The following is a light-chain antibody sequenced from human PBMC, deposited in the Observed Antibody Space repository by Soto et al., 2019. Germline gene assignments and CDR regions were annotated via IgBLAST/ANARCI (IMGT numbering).Light chain of an antibody. CDR2: GNS. J-gene: IGLJ2*01. Sequence: QSVLTQPPSVSGAPGQRVTISCTGSSSNIGAGYDVHWYQQLPGTAPKLLLQGNSTRPSGVPERCSGATSGTSASLAITGRRGGEEADYYCQSYDGSLSGRGVFGGGTKLTVL. CDR3: QSYDGSLSGRGV. V-gene: IGLV1-40*01. CDR1: SSNIGAGYD.